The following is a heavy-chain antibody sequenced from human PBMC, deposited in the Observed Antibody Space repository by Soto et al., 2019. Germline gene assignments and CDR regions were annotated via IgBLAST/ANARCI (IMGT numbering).Heavy chain of an antibody. D-gene: IGHD3-10*01. Sequence: QVQLQQWGAGLLKPSETLSLTCAVYGGSFSGYDWSWIRQPPGKGLEWIGEINHSGSTNYDPSLKSRVTISVDTSKNQFSLKLSSVTAADTAVYYCARAYGSGNVWGQGTTVTVSS. J-gene: IGHJ6*02. CDR1: GGSFSGYD. CDR2: INHSGST. V-gene: IGHV4-34*01. CDR3: ARAYGSGNV.